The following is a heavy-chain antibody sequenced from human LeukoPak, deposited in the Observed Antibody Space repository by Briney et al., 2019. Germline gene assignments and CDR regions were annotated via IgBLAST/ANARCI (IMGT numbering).Heavy chain of an antibody. CDR1: RGSISSGGYY. D-gene: IGHD2-2*02. Sequence: SETLSLTCTVSRGSISSGGYYWSWIRQHPGKGLEWLGYIYYSGSTYYNPPLKSRVPISVDTSKNQFSLKLSSVTAADTAVYYCARSVGYCSSTSCYTSSNWFDPWGQGTLVTVSS. V-gene: IGHV4-31*03. J-gene: IGHJ5*02. CDR3: ARSVGYCSSTSCYTSSNWFDP. CDR2: IYYSGST.